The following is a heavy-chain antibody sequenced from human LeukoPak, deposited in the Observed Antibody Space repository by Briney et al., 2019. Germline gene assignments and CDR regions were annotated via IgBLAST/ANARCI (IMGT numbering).Heavy chain of an antibody. V-gene: IGHV3-21*01. J-gene: IGHJ4*02. D-gene: IGHD3-22*01. CDR1: GFTFSSYS. CDR2: ISSSSSYI. Sequence: GSLRLSCAASGFTFSSYSMNWVRQAPGKGLEWVSSISSSSSYIYYADSVKGGFTISRDNAKNSLYRQMNSLRAEDTAVYYCARDLPGYYDSSGYYDYWGQGTLVTVSS. CDR3: ARDLPGYYDSSGYYDY.